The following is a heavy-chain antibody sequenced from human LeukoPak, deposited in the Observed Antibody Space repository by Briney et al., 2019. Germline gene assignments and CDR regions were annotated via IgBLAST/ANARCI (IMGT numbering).Heavy chain of an antibody. V-gene: IGHV3-7*03. D-gene: IGHD3-9*01. CDR2: INQDGSDK. CDR3: AKQRGALRENWFFDH. J-gene: IGHJ4*02. Sequence: GGSLRLSCAASGFAFNTYWMTWVRQAPGKGLEWVANINQDGSDKYYVDSVKGRFTFSRDNAKNSLYLQMNSLRAEDTAVYYCAKQRGALRENWFFDHWGQGTLVTVSA. CDR1: GFAFNTYW.